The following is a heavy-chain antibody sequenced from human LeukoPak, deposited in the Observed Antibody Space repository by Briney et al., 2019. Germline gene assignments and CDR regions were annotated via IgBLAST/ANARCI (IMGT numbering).Heavy chain of an antibody. D-gene: IGHD5-24*01. Sequence: ASVKVSCKASGGTFSSYAISWVRQAPGQGLEWMGRIIPIVGVADYAQKFQGRVTITADKSTSTAYMELSSLRPEDTAVYYCARDGWLRLRGYFDYWGQGTLVTVSS. CDR1: GGTFSSYA. CDR3: ARDGWLRLRGYFDY. CDR2: IIPIVGVA. V-gene: IGHV1-69*04. J-gene: IGHJ4*02.